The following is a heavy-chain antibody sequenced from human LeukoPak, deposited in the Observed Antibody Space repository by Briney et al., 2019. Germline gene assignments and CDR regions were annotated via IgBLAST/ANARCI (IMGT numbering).Heavy chain of an antibody. CDR1: GFTFSNAW. CDR3: AKDIIGGYSYGPRAVDY. J-gene: IGHJ4*02. V-gene: IGHV3-15*01. Sequence: GGSLRLSCAASGFTFSNAWMSWVRQAPGKGLEWVGRIKSKTDGGTTDYAAPVKGRFTISRDDSKNTLYLQMNSLRAEDTAVYYCAKDIIGGYSYGPRAVDYWGQGTLVTVSS. CDR2: IKSKTDGGTT. D-gene: IGHD5-18*01.